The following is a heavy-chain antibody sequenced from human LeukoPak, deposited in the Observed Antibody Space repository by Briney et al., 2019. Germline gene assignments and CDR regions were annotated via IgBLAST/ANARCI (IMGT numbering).Heavy chain of an antibody. CDR3: VRESKAVAGTFDY. CDR1: GGSISSYY. D-gene: IGHD6-19*01. Sequence: PSETLSLTCSVSGGSISSYYWSWIRQPAGKGLEWIGRVYTSGSTNYNPSLKSRVTMSVDTSKKQFSLKVSSVSAADTAIYYCVRESKAVAGTFDYWGQGTLVTVSS. CDR2: VYTSGST. J-gene: IGHJ4*02. V-gene: IGHV4-4*07.